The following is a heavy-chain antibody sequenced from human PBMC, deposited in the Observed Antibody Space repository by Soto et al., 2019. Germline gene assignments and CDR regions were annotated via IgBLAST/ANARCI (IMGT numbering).Heavy chain of an antibody. V-gene: IGHV4-30-2*01. CDR2: IYHRGST. Sequence: QLQLQESGSGLVKPSQTLSLTCAVSGGSISSGGYSWSWIRQPPGKGLEWIGYIYHRGSTYYNPPLNSRSTISVDRSKNQFALKLSSVTAADTGVSYGARGAPVVNDYWGQGTLVTVSS. D-gene: IGHD3-22*01. CDR3: ARGAPVVNDY. CDR1: GGSISSGGYS. J-gene: IGHJ4*02.